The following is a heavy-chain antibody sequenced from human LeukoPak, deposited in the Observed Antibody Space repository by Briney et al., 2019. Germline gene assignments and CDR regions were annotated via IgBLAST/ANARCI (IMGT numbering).Heavy chain of an antibody. D-gene: IGHD2-2*01. CDR3: AREGVVPAASDAVDM. CDR2: INPSGGST. CDR1: GYTFTSYY. V-gene: IGHV1-46*01. J-gene: IGHJ3*02. Sequence: ASVKVSCKAYGYTFTSYYMHWVRQAPGQGLEWMGLINPSGGSTSYAQTFQGRVTMTRDTSTSTVYMELSSLRSEDTAVYYCAREGVVPAASDAVDMWGEGTMVTVSA.